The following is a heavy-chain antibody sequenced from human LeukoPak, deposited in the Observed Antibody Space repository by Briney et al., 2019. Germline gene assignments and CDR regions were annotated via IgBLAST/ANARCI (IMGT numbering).Heavy chain of an antibody. Sequence: GSLRLSCAASGFTFSSYGMNWVRQAPGKGLEWIGEINHYGSTKYSPSLKSRVTISGDTSKNQFSLRLNSVTAADTAVYYCARAYRAHQTFHSYHFFDFWGRGTLVTVSS. V-gene: IGHV4-34*01. CDR1: GFTFSSYG. J-gene: IGHJ4*02. D-gene: IGHD5-18*01. CDR2: INHYGST. CDR3: ARAYRAHQTFHSYHFFDF.